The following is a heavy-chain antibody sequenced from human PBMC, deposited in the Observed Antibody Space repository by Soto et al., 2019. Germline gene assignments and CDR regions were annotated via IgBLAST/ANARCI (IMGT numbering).Heavy chain of an antibody. V-gene: IGHV4-39*01. CDR2: IYYSGST. CDR3: ARLGGYSYRHAGVVY. Sequence: SETLSLTCTVSGGSISSSSYYWGWIRQPPGKGLEWIGSIYYSGSTYYNPSLKSRVTISVDTSKNQFSLKLSSVTAADTAVYYCARLGGYSYRHAGVVYWGQGTLVIVSS. CDR1: GGSISSSSYY. J-gene: IGHJ4*02. D-gene: IGHD5-18*01.